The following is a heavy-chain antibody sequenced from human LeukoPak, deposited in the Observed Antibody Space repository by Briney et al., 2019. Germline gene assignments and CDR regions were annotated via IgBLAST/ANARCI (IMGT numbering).Heavy chain of an antibody. CDR1: GFTFSSYE. D-gene: IGHD3-22*01. Sequence: GGSLRLSCAASGFTFSSYEMSWVRQAPGKGLEWVANIKQDGSEKYYVDSVKGRFTISRDNAKNSLYLQMNSLRAEDTAVYYCARPLTYYYDSGGAFDIWGQGTMVTVSS. CDR2: IKQDGSEK. CDR3: ARPLTYYYDSGGAFDI. J-gene: IGHJ3*02. V-gene: IGHV3-7*01.